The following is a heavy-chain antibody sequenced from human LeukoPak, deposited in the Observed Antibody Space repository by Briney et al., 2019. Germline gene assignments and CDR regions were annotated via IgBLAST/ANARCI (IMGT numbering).Heavy chain of an antibody. CDR3: AKDQRQASSSGYKNYFDY. Sequence: GGSLRLSCAASGFTFSSYAMSWVRQAPGKGLEWVSAISGSGGSTYYADSVKGRFTISRDNSKNTLYLQMNSLRAEDTAVYYCAKDQRQASSSGYKNYFDYWGQGTLVTVSS. J-gene: IGHJ4*02. V-gene: IGHV3-23*01. D-gene: IGHD3-22*01. CDR2: ISGSGGST. CDR1: GFTFSSYA.